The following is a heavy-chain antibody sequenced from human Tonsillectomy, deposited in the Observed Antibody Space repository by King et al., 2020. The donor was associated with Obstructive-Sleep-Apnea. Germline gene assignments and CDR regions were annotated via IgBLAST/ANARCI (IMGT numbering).Heavy chain of an antibody. V-gene: IGHV4-39*07. CDR2: IFYSGSP. D-gene: IGHD6-19*01. Sequence: QPHASGPGLPKPSETPSLTFTVSGGSVIGSPYYCALTRNAQVKVHPVIVIIFYSGSPYSTSSLKSRISISVDTSRNQFSLKLTSVTAADTAVYYCARDGGGSGWSWDFDVWGRGTLVTVSS. J-gene: IGHJ2*01. CDR3: ARDGGGSGWSWDFDV. CDR1: GGSVIGSPYY.